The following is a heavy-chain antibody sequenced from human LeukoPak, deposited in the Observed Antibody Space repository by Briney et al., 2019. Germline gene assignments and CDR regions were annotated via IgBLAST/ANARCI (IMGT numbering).Heavy chain of an antibody. J-gene: IGHJ4*02. CDR3: ASLRVSGTYLYYFDY. Sequence: SETLSLTCTVSNGSISSDHWSWVRQPPGKGLEWIGDILTSGTTNYNPSLKSRLTISVDTSKNQFTLKLSSVTAADTAVYYCASLRVSGTYLYYFDYWGQGTLATVSS. V-gene: IGHV4-4*09. CDR2: ILTSGTT. CDR1: NGSISSDH. D-gene: IGHD3-10*01.